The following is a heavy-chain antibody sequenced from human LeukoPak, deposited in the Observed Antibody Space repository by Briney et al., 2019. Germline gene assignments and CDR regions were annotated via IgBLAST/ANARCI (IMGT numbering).Heavy chain of an antibody. CDR1: GYTFTSYY. V-gene: IGHV1-46*01. CDR3: ARGRVVLTADL. CDR2: INPSGGST. J-gene: IGHJ2*01. D-gene: IGHD2-2*01. Sequence: GASVKVSCKASGYTFTSYYMHWVRQAPGQGLEWMGIINPSGGSTSYAQKFQGRVTMTRDMSTSTVYMELSSLKSEDTAVYYCARGRVVLTADLWGRGTLVTVSS.